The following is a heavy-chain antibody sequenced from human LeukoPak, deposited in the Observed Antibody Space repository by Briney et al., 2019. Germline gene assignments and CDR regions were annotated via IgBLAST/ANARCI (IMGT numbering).Heavy chain of an antibody. CDR1: GFPFNQYG. CDR2: LSHDGSEN. V-gene: IGHV3-30*03. D-gene: IGHD3-3*01. CDR3: VRDRHILRFLDGAFDI. J-gene: IGHJ3*02. Sequence: PGGSLTHSHAPSGFPFNQYGLHWVGQAPGKRLDWGAILSHDGSENDYADSVKGRFTISRDNSKNMVFLQMHSLRAEDTAVYYCVRDRHILRFLDGAFDIWGQGTMVTVSS.